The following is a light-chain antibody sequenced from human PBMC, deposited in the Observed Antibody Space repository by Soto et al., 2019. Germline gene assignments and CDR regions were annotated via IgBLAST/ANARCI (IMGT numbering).Light chain of an antibody. CDR3: QQYGGSLKWA. CDR2: ATS. J-gene: IGKJ1*01. CDR1: QSIAGSY. Sequence: EIVLTQSPGTLSLSPGERATLSCRASQSIAGSYLVWYQQRPGQAPRLLIYATSSRATGIPDRFSGSGSGTDFTLTISRLEPEDFAVYYCQQYGGSLKWAFGQGTKVEIK. V-gene: IGKV3-20*01.